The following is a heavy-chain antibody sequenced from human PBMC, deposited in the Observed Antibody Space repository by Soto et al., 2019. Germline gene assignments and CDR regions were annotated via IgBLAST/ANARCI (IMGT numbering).Heavy chain of an antibody. CDR1: GFTFSSYS. CDR2: ISSSSSTI. J-gene: IGHJ6*02. V-gene: IGHV3-48*02. CDR3: ARDHLFSPRYYYYGMDV. Sequence: GGSLRLSCAASGFTFSSYSMNWVRQAPGKGLEWVSYISSSSSTIYYADSVKGQFTISRDNAKNSLYLQMNSLRDEDTAVYYCARDHLFSPRYYYYGMDVWGQGTTVTVSS.